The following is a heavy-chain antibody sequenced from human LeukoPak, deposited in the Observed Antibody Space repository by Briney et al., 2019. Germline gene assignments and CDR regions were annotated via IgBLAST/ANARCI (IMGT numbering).Heavy chain of an antibody. CDR3: KSGGAAPGSFDY. V-gene: IGHV3-7*01. Sequence: GGSLRLSCAASGFTFSSYWMNWMRQAPGKGLEWVANIKYDGNEEYYVDSVKGRFTISRDNAKNPLYLQLNSLRVEDTAVYYCKSGGAAPGSFDYWGQGTLVTVSP. CDR1: GFTFSSYW. D-gene: IGHD1-1*01. J-gene: IGHJ4*02. CDR2: IKYDGNEE.